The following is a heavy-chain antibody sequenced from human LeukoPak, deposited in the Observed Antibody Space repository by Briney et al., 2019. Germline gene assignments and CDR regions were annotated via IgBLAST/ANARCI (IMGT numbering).Heavy chain of an antibody. Sequence: GGSLRLSCAASGFTFSSYGMHWVRQAPGKGLEWVAVIWYDGSNKYYADSVKGRFTISRDNSKNTLYLQMNSLRAEDTAVYYCARDGWHCSSTSCYVHYYYYYGMDVWGKGTTVTVSS. CDR2: IWYDGSNK. D-gene: IGHD2-2*01. CDR1: GFTFSSYG. V-gene: IGHV3-33*01. J-gene: IGHJ6*04. CDR3: ARDGWHCSSTSCYVHYYYYYGMDV.